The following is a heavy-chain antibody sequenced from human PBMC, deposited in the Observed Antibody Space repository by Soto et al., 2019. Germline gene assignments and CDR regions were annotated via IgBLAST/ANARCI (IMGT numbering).Heavy chain of an antibody. V-gene: IGHV1-18*01. CDR2: ISAYNGNT. Sequence: GQGLEWMGWISAYNGNTNYAQKLQGRVTMTTDTSTSTAYMELRSLRSDDTAVYYCARDLPSRRYGPDAFAIWGQGTMVTVSS. CDR3: ARDLPSRRYGPDAFAI. D-gene: IGHD3-9*01. J-gene: IGHJ3*02.